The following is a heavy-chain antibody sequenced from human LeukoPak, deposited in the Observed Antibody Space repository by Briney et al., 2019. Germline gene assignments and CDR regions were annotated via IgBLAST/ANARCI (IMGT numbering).Heavy chain of an antibody. D-gene: IGHD2-15*01. Sequence: GGSLRLSCAASGFTFKNYAMTWVRQAPGKGLEWVAYVSGSGDTTYFSDSVKGRFSISRDNSKNTLYLQMNSLRAEDTALYYCATKAGLHGELSLFDYWGQGPLVTVSS. J-gene: IGHJ4*02. V-gene: IGHV3-23*01. CDR2: VSGSGDTT. CDR1: GFTFKNYA. CDR3: ATKAGLHGELSLFDY.